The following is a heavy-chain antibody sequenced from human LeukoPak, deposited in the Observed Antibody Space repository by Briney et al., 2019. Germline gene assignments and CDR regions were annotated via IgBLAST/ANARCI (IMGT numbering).Heavy chain of an antibody. D-gene: IGHD6-13*01. V-gene: IGHV1-69*04. J-gene: IGHJ6*03. CDR1: GGTFSSYA. CDR2: IIPILGIA. Sequence: GASVKVSCKASGGTFSSYAISWVRQAPGQGLEWMGRIIPILGIANYAQKFQGRVTITADKSTSTAYMELSSLRSEDTAVHYCWSRAAGKNYYYYYMDVWGKGTTVTVSS. CDR3: WSRAAGKNYYYYYMDV.